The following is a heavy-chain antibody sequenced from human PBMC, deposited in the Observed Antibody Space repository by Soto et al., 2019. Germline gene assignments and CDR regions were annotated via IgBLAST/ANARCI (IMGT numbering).Heavy chain of an antibody. D-gene: IGHD3-10*01. CDR3: ARASASLYRYDYY. CDR1: GYIFTAYS. J-gene: IGHJ4*02. Sequence: ASVKVSCKTSGYIFTAYSMHWVRQAPGQGLEWMGVVNPSGGSAHYAQSFEGRVTLTRDTSTSTFYMELSSLRAADTAVYYCARASASLYRYDYYWGQGTLVTVSS. V-gene: IGHV1-46*01. CDR2: VNPSGGSA.